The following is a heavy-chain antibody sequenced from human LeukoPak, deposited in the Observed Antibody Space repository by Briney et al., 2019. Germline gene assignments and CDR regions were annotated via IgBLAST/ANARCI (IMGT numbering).Heavy chain of an antibody. CDR1: GGSISSGDYY. J-gene: IGHJ4*02. CDR2: IYYSGST. Sequence: PSETLSLTCTVSGGSISSGDYYWSWMRQPPGKGLEWIGYIYYSGSTYYNPSLKSRVTISVDTSKNKFSLKLSSVTAADTAVYYCARVEGIVATIYYWGQGTLVTVSS. V-gene: IGHV4-30-4*01. CDR3: ARVEGIVATIYY. D-gene: IGHD5-12*01.